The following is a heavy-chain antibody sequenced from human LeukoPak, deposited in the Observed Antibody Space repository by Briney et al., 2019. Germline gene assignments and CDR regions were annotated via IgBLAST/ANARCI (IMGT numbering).Heavy chain of an antibody. D-gene: IGHD3-22*01. V-gene: IGHV3-23*01. CDR1: EFTFNLYA. CDR2: ISGSGGTT. J-gene: IGHJ1*01. Sequence: PGGSLRLSCAASEFTFNLYAMSWVRQAPGKGRECVSAISGSGGTTYYADSVKGRFTFSRDNSKNTLYLQMNSLRAVDTAVYYCGNEDGYYYDSGGYYVEYFQHWGPGTLVTVCS. CDR3: GNEDGYYYDSGGYYVEYFQH.